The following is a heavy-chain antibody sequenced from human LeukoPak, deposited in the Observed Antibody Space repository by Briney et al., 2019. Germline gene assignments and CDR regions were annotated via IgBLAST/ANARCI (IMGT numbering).Heavy chain of an antibody. CDR1: GFTFDDYG. J-gene: IGHJ4*02. V-gene: IGHV3-20*04. Sequence: GGSLRLSCAASGFTFDDYGMSWVRQAPGKGLEWVAGIYWNGGSKGYTDSVKGRFTISRDNAKNSLYLQMNSLRAEDTALYYCAIVNYGSGSYTYYFDYWGQGTLVTVSS. D-gene: IGHD3-10*01. CDR3: AIVNYGSGSYTYYFDY. CDR2: IYWNGGSK.